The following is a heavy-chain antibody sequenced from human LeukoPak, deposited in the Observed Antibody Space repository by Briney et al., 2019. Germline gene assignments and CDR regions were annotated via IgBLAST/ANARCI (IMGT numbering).Heavy chain of an antibody. CDR1: GYSINSGYY. D-gene: IGHD4/OR15-4a*01. Sequence: SETLSLTCTVSGYSINSGYYWAWIRQSPGKGLDWIWTIYRSGSPYYNPSLKSRVTLSVDKTKNQFSLRLRSVTAADTAVYYCARTGDYGANSDYWGQGILVTVSS. CDR2: IYRSGSP. CDR3: ARTGDYGANSDY. J-gene: IGHJ4*02. V-gene: IGHV4-38-2*02.